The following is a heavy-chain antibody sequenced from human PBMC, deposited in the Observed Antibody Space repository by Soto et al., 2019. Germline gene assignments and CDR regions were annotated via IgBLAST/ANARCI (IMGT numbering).Heavy chain of an antibody. CDR1: GGTFSSYA. Sequence: GASVKVSCKASGGTFSSYAISWVRQAPGQGLEWMGGIIPIFGTANYAQKFQGRVTITADESTSTAYMELSSLRSEDTAVYYCARDAVCCNASCFHYFYYCGQGTPVPVSA. CDR2: IIPIFGTA. CDR3: ARDAVCCNASCFHYFYY. V-gene: IGHV1-69*13. J-gene: IGHJ4*02. D-gene: IGHD2-2*01.